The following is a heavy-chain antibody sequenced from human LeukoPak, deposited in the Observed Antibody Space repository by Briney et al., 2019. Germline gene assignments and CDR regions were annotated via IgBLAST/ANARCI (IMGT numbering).Heavy chain of an antibody. CDR1: GFTFSMYS. J-gene: IGHJ4*02. Sequence: GGSLRLSCAASGFTFSMYSMAWVRQAPGKGLEWVSVINDRGGYIQDADSVKGRFTISRGNSQNTLFLEMNSLRVEDTAVYYCVRERDRGIEVADDFDYWGQGTLVTVSS. CDR2: INDRGGYI. V-gene: IGHV3-23*01. D-gene: IGHD6-19*01. CDR3: VRERDRGIEVADDFDY.